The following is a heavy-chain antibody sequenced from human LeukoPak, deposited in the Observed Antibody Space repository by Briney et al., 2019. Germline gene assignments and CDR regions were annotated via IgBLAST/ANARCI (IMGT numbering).Heavy chain of an antibody. CDR1: GYSISSGYY. Sequence: PSETLSLTCAVSGYSISSGYYWGWIRQPPGKGLEWIGSIYHSGSTYYNPSLKSRVTISVDTSKNQFSLKPSSVTAADTAVFYCAREGYTSSWYSGYYYFDYWGQGTLVTVSS. D-gene: IGHD6-13*01. CDR3: AREGYTSSWYSGYYYFDY. J-gene: IGHJ4*02. CDR2: IYHSGST. V-gene: IGHV4-38-2*02.